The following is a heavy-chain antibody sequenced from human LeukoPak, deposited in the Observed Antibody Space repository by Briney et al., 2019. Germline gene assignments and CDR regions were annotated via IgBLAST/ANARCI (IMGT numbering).Heavy chain of an antibody. V-gene: IGHV1-46*01. CDR1: GYTFTSYY. D-gene: IGHD3-3*01. CDR3: ARGGRSITIFGVASSSYYYMDV. Sequence: ASVKVSCKASGYTFTSYYMHWVRQAPGQGLEWMGIINPSGGSTSYAQKFQGRVTMTRDTSTSTVYMELSSLRSEDTAVYYCARGGRSITIFGVASSSYYYMDVWGKGTTVTVSS. J-gene: IGHJ6*03. CDR2: INPSGGST.